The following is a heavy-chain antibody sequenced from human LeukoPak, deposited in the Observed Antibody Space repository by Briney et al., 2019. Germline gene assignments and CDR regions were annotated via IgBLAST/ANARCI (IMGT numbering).Heavy chain of an antibody. Sequence: GGSLRLSCAASGFTFSSYWMPWVRQAPGKGLVWVSRINGDGSTTNYADSVKGRFTISRDNAKNTLFLRLNSLRAEDTAVYFCARSISGSYSFDYWGQGTLVTVSS. V-gene: IGHV3-74*01. D-gene: IGHD1-26*01. J-gene: IGHJ4*02. CDR1: GFTFSSYW. CDR2: INGDGSTT. CDR3: ARSISGSYSFDY.